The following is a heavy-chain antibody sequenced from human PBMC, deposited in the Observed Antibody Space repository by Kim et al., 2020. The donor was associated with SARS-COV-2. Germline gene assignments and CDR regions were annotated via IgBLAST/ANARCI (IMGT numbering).Heavy chain of an antibody. Sequence: SETLSLTCTVSGGSISSSSYYWGWIRQPPGKGLEWIGSIYYSGSTYYNPSLKSRVTISVDTSKNQFSLKLSSVTAADTAVYYCARWDTVTNFDYWGQGTLVTVSS. CDR2: IYYSGST. V-gene: IGHV4-39*01. CDR3: ARWDTVTNFDY. D-gene: IGHD4-17*01. J-gene: IGHJ4*02. CDR1: GGSISSSSYY.